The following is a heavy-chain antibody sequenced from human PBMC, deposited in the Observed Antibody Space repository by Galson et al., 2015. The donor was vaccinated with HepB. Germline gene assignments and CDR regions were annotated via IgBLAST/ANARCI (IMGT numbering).Heavy chain of an antibody. D-gene: IGHD1-7*01. V-gene: IGHV3-30*03. Sequence: SLRLSCAASGFTFANYGLHWVRRAPGKGLEWVAIISYDGSDKKYADSVKDRSTVSRDNSKNTLYLQLHSVRTEDTAVYYCAREDNWNYWVYWGQGTLVTVSS. J-gene: IGHJ4*02. CDR2: ISYDGSDK. CDR1: GFTFANYG. CDR3: AREDNWNYWVY.